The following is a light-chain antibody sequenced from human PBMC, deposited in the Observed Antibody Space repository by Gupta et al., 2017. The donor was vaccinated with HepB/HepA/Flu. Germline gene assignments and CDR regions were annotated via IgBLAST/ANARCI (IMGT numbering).Light chain of an antibody. J-gene: IGKJ5*01. V-gene: IGKV1-39*01. CDR3: QQSDSTPIT. CDR1: QSISSY. Sequence: IQMMQSPSSLSASVGDRVTITCRASQSISSYLDWYQQKPGQAPKLLIYAASSVQSGVTSRFSGSGSGTDFTLTISRLQPEDFATYYCQQSDSTPITFGQGTRLEIK. CDR2: AAS.